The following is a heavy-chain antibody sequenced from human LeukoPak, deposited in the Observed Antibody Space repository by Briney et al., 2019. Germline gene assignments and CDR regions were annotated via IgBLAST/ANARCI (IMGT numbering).Heavy chain of an antibody. CDR3: AREDWIDY. J-gene: IGHJ4*02. CDR2: ISSSSSYI. D-gene: IGHD1-1*01. V-gene: IGHV3-21*04. CDR1: GFTFSSYS. Sequence: GGSLRLSCAAYGFTFSSYSMNWVRQAPGKGLEWVSSISSSSSYIYYADSVKGRFTISRDHAKNSLYLQMNSRRAEEPAVYYWAREDWIDYWGQGTLVTVSS.